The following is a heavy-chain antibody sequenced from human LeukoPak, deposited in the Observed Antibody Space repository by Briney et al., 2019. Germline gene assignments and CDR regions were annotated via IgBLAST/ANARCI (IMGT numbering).Heavy chain of an antibody. V-gene: IGHV4-39*07. D-gene: IGHD1-26*01. J-gene: IGHJ3*02. CDR2: IYYSGNT. CDR3: ARVGIVGATGDAFDI. Sequence: SETLSLTCTVSGVSISSSNSYWGWIRQPPGKGLEWIGSIYYSGNTNYNPSLKSRVTISVETSKNQFSLKLSSVTAADTAVYYCARVGIVGATGDAFDIWGQGTMVTVSS. CDR1: GVSISSSNSY.